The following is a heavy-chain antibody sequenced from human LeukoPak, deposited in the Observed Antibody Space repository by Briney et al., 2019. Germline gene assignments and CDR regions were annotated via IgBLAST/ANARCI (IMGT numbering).Heavy chain of an antibody. Sequence: ASVKVSCKASGYTFTGYYIHWVRQAPGQGLEWMGWMNPNSGNTDYAQKFQGRVTMTRNTSISTAYMELTSLRSEDTAVYYCARVRYQYYYDSSGYQNWFDPWGQGTLLTVSS. J-gene: IGHJ5*02. V-gene: IGHV1-8*02. CDR3: ARVRYQYYYDSSGYQNWFDP. CDR1: GYTFTGYY. D-gene: IGHD3-22*01. CDR2: MNPNSGNT.